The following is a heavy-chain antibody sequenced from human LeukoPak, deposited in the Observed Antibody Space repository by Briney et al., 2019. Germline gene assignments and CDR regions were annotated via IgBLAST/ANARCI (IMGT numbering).Heavy chain of an antibody. V-gene: IGHV3-48*03. CDR2: ISSSGSTI. J-gene: IGHJ4*02. CDR1: GFTFSSYE. Sequence: GGSLRLSCAASGFTFSSYEMNWVRQAPGKGLEWVSYISSSGSTIYYADPVKGRFTISRDNAKNSLYLQMNSLRAEDTAVYYCARVDRFFDYWGQGTLVTVSS. D-gene: IGHD1-14*01. CDR3: ARVDRFFDY.